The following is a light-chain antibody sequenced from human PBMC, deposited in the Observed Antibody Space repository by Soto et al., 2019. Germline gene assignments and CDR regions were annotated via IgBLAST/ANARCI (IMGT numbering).Light chain of an antibody. CDR3: SSFAGGGNPVL. CDR2: EVT. CDR1: SSDVGGYNY. V-gene: IGLV2-8*01. Sequence: QSALTQPPSASGSLGQSVTISCTGTSSDVGGYNYVSWHQQHPGKAPKVMIYEVTKRPPAAPDRFSGSKSGNTASLAVSGLQAEDEADYYCSSFAGGGNPVLLGGGTKVTVL. J-gene: IGLJ2*01.